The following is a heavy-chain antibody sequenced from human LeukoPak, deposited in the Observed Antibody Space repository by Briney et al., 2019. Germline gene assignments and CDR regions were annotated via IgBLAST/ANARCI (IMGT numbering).Heavy chain of an antibody. CDR2: IIPILGIA. CDR3: ADNGGALGAFDI. CDR1: GGTFSSYA. V-gene: IGHV1-69*04. D-gene: IGHD1-14*01. J-gene: IGHJ3*02. Sequence: SVKVSCKASGGTFSSYAISWVRQAPGQGLEWMGRIIPILGIANYAQKLQGRVTITADKSTSTAYMELSSLRFEDTAVYYCADNGGALGAFDIWGQGTMVTVSS.